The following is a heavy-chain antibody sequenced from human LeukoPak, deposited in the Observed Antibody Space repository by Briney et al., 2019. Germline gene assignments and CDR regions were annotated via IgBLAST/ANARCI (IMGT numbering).Heavy chain of an antibody. CDR1: GFTFSSYA. CDR2: ISGSGSST. Sequence: PGGSLRLSCAASGFTFSSYAMSWVRQAPGKGLEWVSGISGSGSSTYYADSVKGRFTISTDKSKNTLYLQMNSLRAEDTAVYYCAKGKYSGSYWVSDYWGQGTLVTVSS. V-gene: IGHV3-23*01. D-gene: IGHD1-26*01. J-gene: IGHJ4*02. CDR3: AKGKYSGSYWVSDY.